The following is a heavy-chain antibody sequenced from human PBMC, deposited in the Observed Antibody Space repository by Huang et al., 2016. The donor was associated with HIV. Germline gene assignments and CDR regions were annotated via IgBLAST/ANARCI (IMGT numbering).Heavy chain of an antibody. CDR2: IKKDESEK. J-gene: IGHJ6*02. V-gene: IGHV3-7*01. CDR1: TFTLGAYW. Sequence: VESGGRSVQPGGSIKLPCVGSTFTLGAYWMSWVRQPPGKRLEWVANIKKDESEKYYVDSVKGRFNISRDNARKVLFLEMDNLRVEDTAMYFCATKTAGMDIWGQGTTVTVSS. D-gene: IGHD1-7*01. CDR3: ATKTAGMDI.